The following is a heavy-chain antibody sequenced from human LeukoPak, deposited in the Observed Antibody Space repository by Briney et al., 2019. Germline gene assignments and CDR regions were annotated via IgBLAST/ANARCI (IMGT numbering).Heavy chain of an antibody. Sequence: PGGSLRLSCATSGFSLSRNGMHWVRQAPGQGLEWVAFILSDGSYEYYADSVKGRFTISRDTSRNTLYLQMNSLRAEDTAVYYCARTNIGYSYAPYWGQGTLVTVSS. D-gene: IGHD5-18*01. CDR3: ARTNIGYSYAPY. J-gene: IGHJ4*02. CDR1: GFSLSRNG. V-gene: IGHV3-30*12. CDR2: ILSDGSYE.